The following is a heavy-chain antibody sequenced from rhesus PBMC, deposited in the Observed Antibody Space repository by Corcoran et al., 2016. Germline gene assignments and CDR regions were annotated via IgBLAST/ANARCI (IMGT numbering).Heavy chain of an antibody. CDR3: ARDQDSSGWSGAFDF. Sequence: QVQLQESGPGLVKPSETLSLTCAVSGGSLSSGYYYWSWISQPPGKGMEWSGYITYSGSTSYNPSLKSRVTISRDTSKNQFSLKLSSVTAADTAVYYCARDQDSSGWSGAFDFWGQGLRVTVSS. D-gene: IGHD6S26*01. CDR1: GGSLSSGYYY. V-gene: IGHV4-122*02. J-gene: IGHJ3*01. CDR2: ITYSGST.